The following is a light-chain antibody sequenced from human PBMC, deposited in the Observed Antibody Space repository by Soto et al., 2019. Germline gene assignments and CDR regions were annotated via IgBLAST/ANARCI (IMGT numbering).Light chain of an antibody. Sequence: DVQMAQSPSTLSASVGDRVTITCRASQSIGDWLAWFQQKPGKAPALLIYRASYLESGVPSSFSGSGSGTEFTLTISSLQPDDFSTYYCQHYSTYSGTFGPGPTVEIK. CDR3: QHYSTYSGT. CDR1: QSIGDW. V-gene: IGKV1-5*03. CDR2: RAS. J-gene: IGKJ3*01.